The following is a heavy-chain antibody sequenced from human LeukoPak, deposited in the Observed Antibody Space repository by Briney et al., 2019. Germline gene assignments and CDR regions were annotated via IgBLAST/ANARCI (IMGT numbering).Heavy chain of an antibody. CDR2: IYYSGRT. Sequence: KPSETLSLTCTVSGGSISSYYWSWIRQPPGKGLEWIGYIYYSGRTNYNPSLKTRVTISVDTSKNQFSLKLSSVTAADTAVYFCARAYSSSWYFNWFDPWGQGTLVTVSS. V-gene: IGHV4-59*08. CDR3: ARAYSSSWYFNWFDP. D-gene: IGHD6-13*01. CDR1: GGSISSYY. J-gene: IGHJ5*02.